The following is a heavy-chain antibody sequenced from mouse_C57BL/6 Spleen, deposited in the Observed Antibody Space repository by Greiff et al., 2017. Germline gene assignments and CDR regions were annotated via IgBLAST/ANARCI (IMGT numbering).Heavy chain of an antibody. J-gene: IGHJ4*01. Sequence: EVKVEESGPGLVKPSQSLSLTCSVTGYSITSGYYWNWIRQFPGNKLEWMGYISYDGSNNYNPSLKNRISITRDTSKNQFFLKLNSVTTEDTATYYWARVYSNFDAMDYWGQGTSVTVSS. D-gene: IGHD2-5*01. CDR2: ISYDGSN. CDR1: GYSITSGYY. V-gene: IGHV3-6*01. CDR3: ARVYSNFDAMDY.